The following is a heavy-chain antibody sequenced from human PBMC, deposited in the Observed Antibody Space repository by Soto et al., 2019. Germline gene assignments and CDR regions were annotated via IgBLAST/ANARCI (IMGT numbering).Heavy chain of an antibody. Sequence: QVQLQESGPGLVKPSGTLSLTCAVSGGSISSSNWWSWVRQPPGKGLEWIGEMYHSGSTNYNPPLKSRFTISVAKSKNQFSLKLSSVTAADTAVYYCVASAGTGDYWGQGTLVTVSS. D-gene: IGHD6-13*01. J-gene: IGHJ4*02. CDR3: VASAGTGDY. V-gene: IGHV4-4*02. CDR2: MYHSGST. CDR1: GGSISSSNW.